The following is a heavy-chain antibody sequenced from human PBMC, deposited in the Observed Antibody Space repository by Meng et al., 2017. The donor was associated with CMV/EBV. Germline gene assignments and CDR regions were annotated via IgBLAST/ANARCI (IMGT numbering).Heavy chain of an antibody. CDR3: ARVRTISGWSQYHWFDP. Sequence: LTRAASGFTFSDYYMSWIRQAPGKGLEWVSYISSSGSTIYYADSVKGRFTISRDNAKNSLYLQMNSLRAEDTAVYYCARVRTISGWSQYHWFDPWGQGTLVTVSS. D-gene: IGHD6-19*01. V-gene: IGHV3-11*04. CDR1: GFTFSDYY. J-gene: IGHJ5*02. CDR2: ISSSGSTI.